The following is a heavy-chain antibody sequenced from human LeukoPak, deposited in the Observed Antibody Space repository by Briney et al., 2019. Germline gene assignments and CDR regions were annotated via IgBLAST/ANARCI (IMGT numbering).Heavy chain of an antibody. V-gene: IGHV4-39*07. J-gene: IGHJ4*02. D-gene: IGHD6-19*01. CDR3: ARDYGGWYYFDY. Sequence: PSETLSLTCTVSGDSISSRSYYWSWIRQPPGKGLEWIGTIYYRGSTYYNPSLKSRVTISVDTSNNQFSLQLSSVTAADTALYYCARDYGGWYYFDYWGQGTLVTVSS. CDR1: GDSISSRSYY. CDR2: IYYRGST.